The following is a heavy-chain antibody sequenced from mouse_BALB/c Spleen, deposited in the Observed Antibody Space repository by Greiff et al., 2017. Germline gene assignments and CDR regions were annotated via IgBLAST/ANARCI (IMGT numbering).Heavy chain of an antibody. D-gene: IGHD1-1*01. J-gene: IGHJ4*01. CDR3: ARESLRYAMDY. CDR1: GYTFTSYW. CDR2: IAPGSGST. Sequence: DLVKPGASVKLSCKASGYTFTSYWINWIKQRPGQGLEWIGRIAPGSGSTYYNEMFKGKATLTVDTSSSTAYIQLSNLSSEDSAVYFCARESLRYAMDYWGQGTSVTVSS. V-gene: IGHV1S41*01.